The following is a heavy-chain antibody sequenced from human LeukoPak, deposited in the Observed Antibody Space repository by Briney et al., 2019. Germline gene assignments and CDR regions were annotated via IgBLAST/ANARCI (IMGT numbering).Heavy chain of an antibody. Sequence: SSVTVSLKAAGCTFIKYAISWVRQAPGQGLEWMGRIIHILGIANYAQKFQGRATITADKSTSTAYMELSSLRSEDTAVYYCARDLRDGYNEVDYWGQGTMVTVSS. CDR2: IIHILGIA. CDR1: GCTFIKYA. CDR3: ARDLRDGYNEVDY. J-gene: IGHJ4*02. V-gene: IGHV1-69*04. D-gene: IGHD5-12*01.